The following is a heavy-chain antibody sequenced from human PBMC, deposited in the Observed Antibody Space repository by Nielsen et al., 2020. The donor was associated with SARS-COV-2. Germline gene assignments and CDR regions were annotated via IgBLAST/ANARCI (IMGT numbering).Heavy chain of an antibody. CDR1: GFTFSSYG. J-gene: IGHJ4*02. D-gene: IGHD6-19*01. CDR2: IWYDGSNK. Sequence: GESLKISCAASGFTFSSYGMHWVRQAPGKGLEWVAVIWYDGSNKYYADSVKGRFTISRDNSKNTLYLQMNSLRAEDTAVYYCARDRAAVAVLLDYWGQGTLVTVSS. CDR3: ARDRAAVAVLLDY. V-gene: IGHV3-33*01.